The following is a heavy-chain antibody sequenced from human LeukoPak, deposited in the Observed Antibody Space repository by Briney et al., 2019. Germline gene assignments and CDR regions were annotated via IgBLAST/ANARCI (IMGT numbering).Heavy chain of an antibody. J-gene: IGHJ3*02. CDR1: GGSISSYY. CDR3: ALDSSGSNDAFDI. V-gene: IGHV4-59*01. Sequence: PSETLSLTCTVSGGSISSYYWSWIRQPPGKGLEWIGYIYYSGSTTYNPSLKSRVTISVDTSKNQFSLDLSSVSAADTAVYYCALDSSGSNDAFDIWGQGTMDTVSS. D-gene: IGHD3-22*01. CDR2: IYYSGST.